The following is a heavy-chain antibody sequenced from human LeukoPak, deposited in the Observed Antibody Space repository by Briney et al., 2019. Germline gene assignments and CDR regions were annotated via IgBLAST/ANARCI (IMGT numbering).Heavy chain of an antibody. CDR1: GFTLDDYG. CDR2: INWNGGST. J-gene: IGHJ4*02. Sequence: GGSLGLSCTASGFTLDDYGMSWVRQAPGKGLEWVSGINWNGGSTGYADSVKGRFTISRDNAKNSLYLQMNSLRAEDTALYYCARDPIFSYDSSGYYFDYWGQGTLVTVSS. V-gene: IGHV3-20*04. D-gene: IGHD3-22*01. CDR3: ARDPIFSYDSSGYYFDY.